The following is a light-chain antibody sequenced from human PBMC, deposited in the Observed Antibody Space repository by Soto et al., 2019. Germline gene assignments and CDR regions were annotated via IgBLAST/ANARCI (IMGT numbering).Light chain of an antibody. V-gene: IGKV3-11*01. CDR1: QSVTSY. Sequence: EIVLTQSPATLSLSPGERATLSCRASQSVTSYLAWYKHKPGQAPRLLIYDASNGATGIPARFSGSGSGTDFTLTISSLEPEDLEAYYFQQRSNWPLTVGQGTRLE. CDR2: DAS. CDR3: QQRSNWPLT. J-gene: IGKJ2*01.